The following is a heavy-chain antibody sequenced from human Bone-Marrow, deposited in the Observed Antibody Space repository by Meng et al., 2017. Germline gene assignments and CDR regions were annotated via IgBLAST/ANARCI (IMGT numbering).Heavy chain of an antibody. Sequence: GGSLRLSCAASGFTFSSYSMNWVRQAPGKGLEWVAVISYDGSNKYYADSVKGRFTISRDNSKNTLYLQMNSLRAEDTAVYYCARDFAATIGITDYWGQGTLVTVSS. J-gene: IGHJ4*02. CDR1: GFTFSSYS. CDR3: ARDFAATIGITDY. CDR2: ISYDGSNK. D-gene: IGHD5-12*01. V-gene: IGHV3-30*03.